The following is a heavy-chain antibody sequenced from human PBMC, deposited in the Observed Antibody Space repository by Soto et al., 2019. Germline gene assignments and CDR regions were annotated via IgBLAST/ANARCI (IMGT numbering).Heavy chain of an antibody. CDR3: ARQFDYDFWSGPGYMDV. Sequence: SETLSLTCTVSGGSISSSSYYWGWIRQPPGKGLEWIGSIYYSGSTYYNPSLKSRVTISVDTSKNQFSLKLSSVTAADTAVYYCARQFDYDFWSGPGYMDVWGKGTTVTVSS. V-gene: IGHV4-39*01. D-gene: IGHD3-3*01. CDR1: GGSISSSSYY. J-gene: IGHJ6*03. CDR2: IYYSGST.